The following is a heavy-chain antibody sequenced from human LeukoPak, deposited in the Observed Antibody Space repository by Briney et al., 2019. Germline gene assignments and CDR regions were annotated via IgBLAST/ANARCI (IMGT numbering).Heavy chain of an antibody. CDR3: ARGVLGFGERHHMDV. J-gene: IGHJ6*03. CDR2: MSSNGRTI. Sequence: GGSLRLSCVASGFTLSDHYMSWIRQAPGKGLEWVSYMSSNGRTIYYADSMKGRFTISRDNAKNSLYLQMSSLRAEDTAVYYCARGVLGFGERHHMDVWGKGTTVTVSS. V-gene: IGHV3-11*04. CDR1: GFTLSDHY. D-gene: IGHD3-10*01.